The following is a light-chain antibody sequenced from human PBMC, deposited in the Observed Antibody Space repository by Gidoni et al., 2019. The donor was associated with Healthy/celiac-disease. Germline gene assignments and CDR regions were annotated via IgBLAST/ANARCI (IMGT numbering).Light chain of an antibody. V-gene: IGLV2-11*01. CDR1: SSDVGGYNY. J-gene: IGLJ3*02. CDR2: DVS. CDR3: CSYAGSYTHWV. Sequence: QSALTQPRSVSGSPGQSVTIACTGTSSDVGGYNYVSWYQQHPGKAPKLMIYDVSKRPSGVPDRFSGSKSGNPASLTISGLQAEDDADYYCCSYAGSYTHWVFGGGTKLTVL.